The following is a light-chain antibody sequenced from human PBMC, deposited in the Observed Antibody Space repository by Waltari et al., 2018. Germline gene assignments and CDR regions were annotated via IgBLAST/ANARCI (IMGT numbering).Light chain of an antibody. V-gene: IGKV1-16*02. J-gene: IGKJ2*01. CDR2: AAS. CDR1: QGFSNY. CDR3: QQYNTYPYT. Sequence: DIQMTQSPSSLSASVGDRVTIPCRASQGFSNYLAWFQQIPGQSPKSLIYAASTLQSGVPSKVSGSGSGTDFTLTISSLQPEDFATYYCQQYNTYPYTFGQGTKLEIK.